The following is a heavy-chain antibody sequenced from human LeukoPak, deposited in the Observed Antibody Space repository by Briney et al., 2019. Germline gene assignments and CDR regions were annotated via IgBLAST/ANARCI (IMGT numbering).Heavy chain of an antibody. CDR3: TKALDF. J-gene: IGHJ4*02. CDR1: GFTFSESW. Sequence: GGSLRLSCVASGFTFSESWMDWVRQAPGKGLEWVANINHDGTVTYYVDSAKGRFTISRDNAKNSLYLQMDSLRVEDTAIYYCTKALDFWGQGSLVTVSS. V-gene: IGHV3-7*01. CDR2: INHDGTVT.